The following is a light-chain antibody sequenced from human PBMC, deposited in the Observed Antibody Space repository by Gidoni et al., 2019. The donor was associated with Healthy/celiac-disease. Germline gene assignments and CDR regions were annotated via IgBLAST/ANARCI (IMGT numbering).Light chain of an antibody. Sequence: ESVLTQSPGTLSLSPGERATLSCRASQSVSSSYLAWYQQKPGQAPRLLIYGASSRATGLPDRFSGSGSGTDFTLTISRLEPEDFAVYYCQQYGSSPPYTFGQGTKLEIK. CDR3: QQYGSSPPYT. CDR2: GAS. CDR1: QSVSSSY. V-gene: IGKV3-20*01. J-gene: IGKJ2*01.